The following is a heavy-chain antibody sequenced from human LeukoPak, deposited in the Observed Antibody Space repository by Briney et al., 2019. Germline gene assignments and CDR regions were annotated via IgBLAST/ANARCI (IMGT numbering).Heavy chain of an antibody. V-gene: IGHV1-46*01. CDR2: INPSGGST. CDR1: GGTFSSYA. CDR3: ARDSPNDY. J-gene: IGHJ4*02. Sequence: ASVKVSCKASGGTFSSYAISWVRQAPGQGREWMGIINPSGGSTSYAQKFQGRVTMPRDASTSTVYMELSSLGSEDPAVYYCARDSPNDYWGQGTLVSVSS.